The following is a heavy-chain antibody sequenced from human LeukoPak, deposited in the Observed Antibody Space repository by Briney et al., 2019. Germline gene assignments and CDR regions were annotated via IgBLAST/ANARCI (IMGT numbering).Heavy chain of an antibody. D-gene: IGHD2/OR15-2a*01. CDR1: GGTFSSYT. CDR2: IIPILGIA. Sequence: SVKVSCKASGGTFSSYTISWVRQAPGQGLEWMGRIIPILGIANYAQKFQGRVTITADKSTSTAYMELSSLRSEDTAVYYCARVSPGGYFDYWGQGALVTVSS. CDR3: ARVSPGGYFDY. J-gene: IGHJ4*02. V-gene: IGHV1-69*02.